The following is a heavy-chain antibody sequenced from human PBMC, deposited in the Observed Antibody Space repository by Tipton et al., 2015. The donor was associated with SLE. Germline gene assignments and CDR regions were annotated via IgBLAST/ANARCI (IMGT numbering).Heavy chain of an antibody. J-gene: IGHJ6*02. CDR1: GGSISSSSYY. Sequence: TLSLTCTVSGGSISSSSYYWGWIRQPPGKGLEWIGSIYYSGSTYYNPSLKSRVTISVDTSKNQFSPKLSSVTAADTAVYYCASSPENYCSSTSCYYYYYGMDVWGQGTTVTVSS. D-gene: IGHD2-2*01. CDR2: IYYSGST. V-gene: IGHV4-39*07. CDR3: ASSPENYCSSTSCYYYYYGMDV.